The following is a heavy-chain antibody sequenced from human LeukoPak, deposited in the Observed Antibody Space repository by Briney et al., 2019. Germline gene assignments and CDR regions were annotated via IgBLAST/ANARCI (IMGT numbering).Heavy chain of an antibody. J-gene: IGHJ5*02. V-gene: IGHV3-48*03. Sequence: GGSLRLSCAASGFTFSDYEINWGRQAPGKGLEWVSCISTSGSTTYYADSVKGRFTISRDNAKNSLYLQMNSLRAEDTAVYYCAGHYYGSGSYYPIPWGQGTLVTVSS. CDR1: GFTFSDYE. D-gene: IGHD3-10*01. CDR2: ISTSGSTT. CDR3: AGHYYGSGSYYPIP.